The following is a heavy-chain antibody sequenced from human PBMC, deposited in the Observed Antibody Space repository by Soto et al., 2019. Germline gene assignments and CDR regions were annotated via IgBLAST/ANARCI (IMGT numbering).Heavy chain of an antibody. D-gene: IGHD3-3*01. CDR2: ISGSGGST. CDR3: AKVHPTYDFWSHYYYYMDV. V-gene: IGHV3-23*01. J-gene: IGHJ6*03. Sequence: GGSLRLSCAASGFTFSSYAMSWVRQAPGKGLEWVSAISGSGGSTYYADSVKGRFTISRDNSKNTLYLQMNSLRAEDTAVYYCAKVHPTYDFWSHYYYYMDVWGKGTTVTVSS. CDR1: GFTFSSYA.